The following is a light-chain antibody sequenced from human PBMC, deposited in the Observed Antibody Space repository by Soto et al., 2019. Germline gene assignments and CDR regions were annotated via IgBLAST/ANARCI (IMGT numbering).Light chain of an antibody. V-gene: IGKV1-5*01. J-gene: IGKJ1*01. CDR1: QNIERW. CDR3: HQFKSDKWK. Sequence: DIQMTQSPSTLSASVGDRVTITCRASQNIERWLAWYQQKPGKAPKLLLYDVSSLESGVPSRFSGSGSATEFILTITGLQPDDFETYFCHQFKSDKWKFGQGTKADI. CDR2: DVS.